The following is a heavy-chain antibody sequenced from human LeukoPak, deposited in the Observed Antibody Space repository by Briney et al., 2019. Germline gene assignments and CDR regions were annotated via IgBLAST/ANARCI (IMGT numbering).Heavy chain of an antibody. CDR3: AKRLGELSLRGGDY. Sequence: GGSLRLSCAASGFTFSSYAMSWVRQAPGKGLEWVSAISGSGGSTYYADSVKGRFTISRDNSNNTLYLQMNSLRAEDTAVYYCAKRLGELSLRGGDYWGQGTLVTVSS. J-gene: IGHJ4*02. CDR2: ISGSGGST. V-gene: IGHV3-23*01. CDR1: GFTFSSYA. D-gene: IGHD3-16*02.